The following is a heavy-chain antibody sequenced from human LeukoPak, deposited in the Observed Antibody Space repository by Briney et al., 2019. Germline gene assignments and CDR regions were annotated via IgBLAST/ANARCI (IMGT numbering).Heavy chain of an antibody. CDR3: AGGESGHKFDY. Sequence: AGGSLGLSCAASGLTFSYAWMSWVRQAPGKGLEWVGRIKSKTGGGTTDYSAPVKGRFTISRDDSKATLYLQMNSLRAEDTAVYFCAGGESGHKFDYWGLGTLVTVSS. CDR2: IKSKTGGGTT. D-gene: IGHD5-12*01. J-gene: IGHJ4*02. CDR1: GLTFSYAW. V-gene: IGHV3-15*05.